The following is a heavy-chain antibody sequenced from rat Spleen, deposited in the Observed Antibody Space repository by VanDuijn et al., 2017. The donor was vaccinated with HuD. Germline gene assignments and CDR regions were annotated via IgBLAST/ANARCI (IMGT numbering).Heavy chain of an antibody. CDR1: GFTLSRYH. J-gene: IGHJ3*01. CDR2: VWSDGDT. V-gene: IGHV2-32*01. D-gene: IGHD1-2*01. Sequence: QVQLKESGPGLVQPSQTLSLICTVSGFTLSRYHVHWVRQPPGKGLEWMGGVWSDGDTSYNAALKSRLSISRDTSKSQVFLKMSSLQTEDTATYYCARAGSAAISLGNWFAYWGQGTLVTVSS. CDR3: ARAGSAAISLGNWFAY.